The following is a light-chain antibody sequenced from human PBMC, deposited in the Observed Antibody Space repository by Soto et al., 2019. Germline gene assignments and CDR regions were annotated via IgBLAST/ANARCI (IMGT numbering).Light chain of an antibody. J-gene: IGLJ3*02. CDR3: VLNLGSGIWV. V-gene: IGLV8-61*01. Sequence: QTVVNQEPSFSVSPGGTVTLTCGLSSGSVSPGSYPSWYQQTPGHAPRTLIYNTNTRTSGVPDRFSGSIVGNKAALTITGAQADDESDYYCVLNLGSGIWVFGGGTKLTVL. CDR2: NTN. CDR1: SGSVSPGSY.